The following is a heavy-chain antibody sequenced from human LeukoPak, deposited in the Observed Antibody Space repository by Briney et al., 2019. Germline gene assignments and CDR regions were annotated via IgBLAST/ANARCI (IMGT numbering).Heavy chain of an antibody. CDR3: AKEAMWREQWKYFDY. V-gene: IGHV3-30*18. D-gene: IGHD6-19*01. J-gene: IGHJ4*02. CDR1: GFTFSSYG. Sequence: GGSLRLSCAASGFTFSSYGMHWVRQAPGKGLEWVAVISYDGSNKYYADSVKGRFTISRDNSKNTLYLQMNSLRAEDTAVYYCAKEAMWREQWKYFDYWGQGTLVTVSS. CDR2: ISYDGSNK.